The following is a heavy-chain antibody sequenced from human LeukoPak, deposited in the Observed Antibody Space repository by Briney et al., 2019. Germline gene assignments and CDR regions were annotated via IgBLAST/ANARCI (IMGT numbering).Heavy chain of an antibody. Sequence: GRSLRLSCAASEFTFSSFAMHWVRQAPGKGLEWVALISYDGSNKYYADSVKGRFTISRDNSKNTLYLQMNSLRAEDTAVYYCAKEYYDYVWGSYRYSHAFDIWGQGTMVTVSS. V-gene: IGHV3-30*04. CDR2: ISYDGSNK. CDR3: AKEYYDYVWGSYRYSHAFDI. CDR1: EFTFSSFA. D-gene: IGHD3-16*02. J-gene: IGHJ3*02.